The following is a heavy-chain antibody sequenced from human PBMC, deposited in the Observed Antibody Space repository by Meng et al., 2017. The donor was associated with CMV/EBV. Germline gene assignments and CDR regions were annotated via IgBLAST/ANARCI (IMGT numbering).Heavy chain of an antibody. D-gene: IGHD3-3*01. CDR2: IYYSGST. V-gene: IGHV4-39*07. CDR3: AKVFGFLPPPFDY. CDR1: GGSISSSSYY. Sequence: GSLRLSCTVSGGSISSSSYYWGWIRQPPGKGLEWIGSIYYSGSTYYNPSLKSRVTISVDTSKKQFSLKLCSVTAADTAVYYCAKVFGFLPPPFDYWGQGTLVTVSS. J-gene: IGHJ4*02.